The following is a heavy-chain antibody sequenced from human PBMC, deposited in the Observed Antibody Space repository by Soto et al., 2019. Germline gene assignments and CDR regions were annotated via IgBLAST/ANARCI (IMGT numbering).Heavy chain of an antibody. CDR3: ANILIGQWLVPGGY. J-gene: IGHJ4*02. CDR1: GFTFGSFA. D-gene: IGHD6-19*01. Sequence: PGGSLRLSCVASGFTFGSFAMTWVRQAPGKGPEWVSSIGPSGFDTYYTDSVKGRFTISSDNPKNTLYLQMDSLRAEDTAVYYCANILIGQWLVPGGYWGQGILVTVSS. V-gene: IGHV3-23*01. CDR2: IGPSGFDT.